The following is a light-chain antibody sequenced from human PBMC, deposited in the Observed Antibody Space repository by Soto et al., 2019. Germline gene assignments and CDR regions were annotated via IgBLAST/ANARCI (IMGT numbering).Light chain of an antibody. CDR3: QQSYSTLYT. V-gene: IGKV1-39*01. CDR1: QSISTY. J-gene: IGKJ2*01. Sequence: DIQMTQSPSSLSASVGDRVTITCRASQSISTYLNWYQQRPGKTPKLLIYAASSLQSGVPSRFSGSGSGTDFTLPISSLQPEDFANYYCQQSYSTLYTFGQGTKLEIK. CDR2: AAS.